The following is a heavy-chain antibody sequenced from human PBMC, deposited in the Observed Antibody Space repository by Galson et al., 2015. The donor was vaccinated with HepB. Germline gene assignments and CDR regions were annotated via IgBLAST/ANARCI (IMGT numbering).Heavy chain of an antibody. J-gene: IGHJ6*02. Sequence: SVKISYKGSGYAFSSYGITWVRHAPVQGLECVGGVSAHNGNTNRAQKFQDRVTMTTDTSTRTAYMELRSLRSDDTAVYYCARVGKSMAAVYGMDVWGQGTTVIVS. CDR3: ARVGKSMAAVYGMDV. CDR2: VSAHNGNT. V-gene: IGHV1-18*04. CDR1: GYAFSSYG. D-gene: IGHD5-24*01.